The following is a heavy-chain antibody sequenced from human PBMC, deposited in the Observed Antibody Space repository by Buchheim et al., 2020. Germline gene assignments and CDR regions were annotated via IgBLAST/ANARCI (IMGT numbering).Heavy chain of an antibody. Sequence: QVQLVQSGAEVKKPGSSVKVSCKASGGTFSSYAISWVRQAPGQGLEWMGRIIPILGIANYAQKFQGRVTITADKSTSTAYMELSSLRSEDTAVYYCARDRPHCSGGSCYSNGMDVWGQGT. D-gene: IGHD2-15*01. CDR1: GGTFSSYA. J-gene: IGHJ6*02. CDR3: ARDRPHCSGGSCYSNGMDV. CDR2: IIPILGIA. V-gene: IGHV1-69*04.